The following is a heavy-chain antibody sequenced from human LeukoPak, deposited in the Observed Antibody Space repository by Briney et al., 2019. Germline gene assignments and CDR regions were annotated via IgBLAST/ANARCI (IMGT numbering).Heavy chain of an antibody. Sequence: ASVKVSCKVSGYTFTHYYMHWVPQAPGKGREGMGLVDPEDGETIYAEKFQGRVTITADTSTDTAYMQLSSLRSEDTAVYYCATLTDGDYDFWSGYYDLNYWGQGTLVTVSS. CDR2: VDPEDGET. CDR3: ATLTDGDYDFWSGYYDLNY. J-gene: IGHJ4*02. D-gene: IGHD3-3*01. CDR1: GYTFTHYY. V-gene: IGHV1-69-2*01.